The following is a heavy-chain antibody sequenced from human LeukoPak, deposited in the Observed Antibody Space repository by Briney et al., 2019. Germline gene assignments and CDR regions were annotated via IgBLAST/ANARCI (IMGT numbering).Heavy chain of an antibody. Sequence: GGSLRLSCAASGFTFSDYYMSWIRQAPGKGLEWVSYISSSGSTIYYADSVKGRFTISRDNAKNSLYLQMNSLRAEDTAVYYCAREDIVVVVAATDYYGMDVWGQGTTVTVSS. CDR2: ISSSGSTI. D-gene: IGHD2-15*01. CDR1: GFTFSDYY. V-gene: IGHV3-11*04. CDR3: AREDIVVVVAATDYYGMDV. J-gene: IGHJ6*02.